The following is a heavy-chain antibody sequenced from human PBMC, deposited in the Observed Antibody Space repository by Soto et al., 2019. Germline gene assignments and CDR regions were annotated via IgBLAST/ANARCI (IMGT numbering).Heavy chain of an antibody. CDR3: AKDRSGYSSSWTPFDY. CDR2: ISGSGGST. Sequence: LRLSCAASGFTFSSFAMSWVRQAPGKGLEWVSAISGSGGSTYYADSVKGRFTISRDNSKNTLYLQMNSLRAEDTAVYYCAKDRSGYSSSWTPFDYWGQGTLLTVSS. CDR1: GFTFSSFA. J-gene: IGHJ4*02. V-gene: IGHV3-23*01. D-gene: IGHD6-13*01.